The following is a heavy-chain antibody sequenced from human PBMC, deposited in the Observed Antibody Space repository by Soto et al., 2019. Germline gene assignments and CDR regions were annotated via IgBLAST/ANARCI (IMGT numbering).Heavy chain of an antibody. D-gene: IGHD3-22*01. CDR3: AKMSSENYYDPVFS. V-gene: IGHV3-11*01. CDR2: ISSTGNTI. J-gene: IGHJ4*02. Sequence: ESGGGLVKTSGSLRIACAASGFTFSDYYMSWVRQAPGKGLEWVSYISSTGNTIYYADSVKGRFTISRDNAKNSVYLQMNSLRAEGTALYFCAKMSSENYYDPVFSWGQVTLVTVSS. CDR1: GFTFSDYY.